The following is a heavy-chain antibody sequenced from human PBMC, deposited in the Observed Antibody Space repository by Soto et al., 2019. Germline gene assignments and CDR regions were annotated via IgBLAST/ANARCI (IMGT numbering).Heavy chain of an antibody. CDR1: GFTFSSFE. CDR3: ARDLNGDYFFDY. D-gene: IGHD4-17*01. J-gene: IGHJ4*02. CDR2: ISSSGSTT. V-gene: IGHV3-48*03. Sequence: PGGSLRLSCVASGFTFSSFEMSWVRQAPGKGLEWVSFISSSGSTTYYADSVKGRFTISRDNAKNSLYLQMNSLRAEDTAVYYCARDLNGDYFFDYWGQGTLVTVSS.